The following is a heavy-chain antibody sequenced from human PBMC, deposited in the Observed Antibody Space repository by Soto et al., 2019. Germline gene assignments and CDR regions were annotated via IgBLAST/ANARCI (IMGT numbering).Heavy chain of an antibody. Sequence: GESLKISCKGSGYSFTSYWIGWVRQMPGKGLEWMGIIYPGDSDTRYSPSFQGQVTISADKSISTAYLQWSSLKASDTAMYYRARIPPIFGVVIKQPYYYYGMDVWGQGTTVTVSS. V-gene: IGHV5-51*01. CDR2: IYPGDSDT. CDR3: ARIPPIFGVVIKQPYYYYGMDV. J-gene: IGHJ6*02. CDR1: GYSFTSYW. D-gene: IGHD3-3*01.